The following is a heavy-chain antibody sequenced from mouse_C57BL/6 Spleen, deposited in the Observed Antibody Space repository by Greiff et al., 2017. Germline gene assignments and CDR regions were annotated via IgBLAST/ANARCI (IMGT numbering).Heavy chain of an antibody. CDR2: IDPSDSYT. J-gene: IGHJ2*01. CDR1: GYTFTSYW. V-gene: IGHV1-69*01. D-gene: IGHD1-1*01. CDR3: ARGDGSTDFDY. Sequence: QVQLQQPGAELVMPGASVKLSCKASGYTFTSYWMHWVKQRPGQGLEWIGEIDPSDSYTNYNQKFKGKSTLTVDNSSSTAYMQLSSLTSEDSTVYYCARGDGSTDFDYWGQGTTHTVSS.